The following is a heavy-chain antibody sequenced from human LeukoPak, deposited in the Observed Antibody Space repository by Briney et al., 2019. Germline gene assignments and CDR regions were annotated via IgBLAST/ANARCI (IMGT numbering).Heavy chain of an antibody. CDR1: GFTFSGYS. CDR2: ISTSSIYI. Sequence: GGSLRLSCAASGFTFSGYSMNWVRQAPGKGLEWVSSISTSSIYIYYADSVKGRFIISRDNAKDSLYLQMNSLRVEDTAVYYCLRGDRRDYWGQGTLVTVSS. J-gene: IGHJ4*02. V-gene: IGHV3-21*06. CDR3: LRGDRRDY.